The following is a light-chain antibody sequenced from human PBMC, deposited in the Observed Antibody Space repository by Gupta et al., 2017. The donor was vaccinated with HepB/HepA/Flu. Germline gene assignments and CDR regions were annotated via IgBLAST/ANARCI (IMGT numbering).Light chain of an antibody. Sequence: LVMTQSPATLSVSPGERVTLSCRASQTIGRNLAWYQLKPGQAPRLLIYAASTRATDFPARFSGGGFGTEFDLTISGLQAEDSAFYYCQKDGGGYPVFGQGTRVEVK. J-gene: IGKJ1*01. CDR1: QTIGRN. V-gene: IGKV3D-15*01. CDR2: AAS. CDR3: QKDGGGYPV.